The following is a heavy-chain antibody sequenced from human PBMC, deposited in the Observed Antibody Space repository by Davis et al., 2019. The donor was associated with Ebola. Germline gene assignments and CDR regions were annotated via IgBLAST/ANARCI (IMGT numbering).Heavy chain of an antibody. D-gene: IGHD3-10*01. V-gene: IGHV1-18*01. J-gene: IGHJ4*02. CDR3: ARDLRRDYYGSGSYYPIPSY. CDR2: ISAYNGNT. CDR1: GYTFTSYG. Sequence: AASVHVSCQASGYTFTSYGISWVRQAPGQGLEWMGWISAYNGNTNYAQKLQGRVTLTTDTSTSTAYMELRSLRSDDTAVYYCARDLRRDYYGSGSYYPIPSYWGQGTLVTVSS.